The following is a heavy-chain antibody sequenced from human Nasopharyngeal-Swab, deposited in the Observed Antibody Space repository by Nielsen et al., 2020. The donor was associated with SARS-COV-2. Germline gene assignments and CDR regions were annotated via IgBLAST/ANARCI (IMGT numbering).Heavy chain of an antibody. Sequence: REAPGKGLVWFGSIYYSGSTYYNPSLKSRVTISIDTSKNQFSLKLSSVTAADTAVYYCASQGSGSYYLLYYYYGMDVWGQGTTVTVSS. J-gene: IGHJ6*02. CDR2: IYYSGST. CDR3: ASQGSGSYYLLYYYYGMDV. V-gene: IGHV4-39*01. D-gene: IGHD1-26*01.